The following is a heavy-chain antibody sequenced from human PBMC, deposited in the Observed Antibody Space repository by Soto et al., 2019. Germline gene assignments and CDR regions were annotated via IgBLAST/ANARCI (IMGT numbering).Heavy chain of an antibody. Sequence: QVQLVESGGGVVQPGRSLRLSCAASGFTFSNHGMHWVRQAPGKGLEWVAVISYDSSDKYYADSVKGRFTISRDNSKNTLYLQMNSLRLEDTAVYYCATWGEVAGGIFDHWGQGTLVTVSS. J-gene: IGHJ4*02. CDR1: GFTFSNHG. V-gene: IGHV3-30*03. CDR2: ISYDSSDK. D-gene: IGHD6-19*01. CDR3: ATWGEVAGGIFDH.